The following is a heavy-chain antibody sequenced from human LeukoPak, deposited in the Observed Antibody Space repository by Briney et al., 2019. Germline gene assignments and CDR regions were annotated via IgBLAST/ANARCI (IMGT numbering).Heavy chain of an antibody. Sequence: SQTPSLTCTVAGASISSSSSYWGWIRQPPGKGLEWVGSIYYSGSTYYNPSLTSRVAISVATSKTQFCLKRSSVTAAATAVYHCAVGTGYYPGAWEDYWGQGTLVSVSS. CDR2: IYYSGST. J-gene: IGHJ4*02. CDR1: GASISSSSSY. CDR3: AVGTGYYPGAWEDY. D-gene: IGHD3/OR15-3a*01. V-gene: IGHV4-39*05.